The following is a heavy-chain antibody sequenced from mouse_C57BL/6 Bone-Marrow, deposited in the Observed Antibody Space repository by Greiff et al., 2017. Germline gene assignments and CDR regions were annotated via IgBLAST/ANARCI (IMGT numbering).Heavy chain of an antibody. V-gene: IGHV14-4*01. D-gene: IGHD1-1*01. CDR3: TNYYGSNWYFDV. J-gene: IGHJ1*03. Sequence: EVQLQQSGAELVRPGASVKLSCTASGFNIKDDYMHWVKQRPEQGLEWIGWIDPENGDTEYASKFQGKATITAYTSSNTAYLQLSSLTSEDTAVYYCTNYYGSNWYFDVWGTGTTVTVSS. CDR1: GFNIKDDY. CDR2: IDPENGDT.